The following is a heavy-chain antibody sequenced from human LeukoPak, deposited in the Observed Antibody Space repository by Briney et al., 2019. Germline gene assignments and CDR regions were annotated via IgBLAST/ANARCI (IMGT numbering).Heavy chain of an antibody. D-gene: IGHD4-17*01. CDR3: ARVLADYGDPPYYYYGMDV. V-gene: IGHV4-59*01. CDR2: IYYSGST. Sequence: PSETLSLTCTVSGGSISSYYWSWIRQPPGKGLEWIGYIYYSGSTNYNPSLKSRVTISVDTSKNQFSLKLSSVTAADTAVYYCARVLADYGDPPYYYYGMDVWGQGTTVTVSS. J-gene: IGHJ6*02. CDR1: GGSISSYY.